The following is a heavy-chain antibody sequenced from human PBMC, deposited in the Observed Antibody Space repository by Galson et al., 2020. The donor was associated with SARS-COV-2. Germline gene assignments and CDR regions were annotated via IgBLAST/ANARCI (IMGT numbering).Heavy chain of an antibody. CDR1: GGSISSYY. D-gene: IGHD7-27*01. CDR2: SYYSGST. Sequence: ASETLSLTCTVSGGSISSYYCSWIRQPPGKGLEWIGYSYYSGSTNYNPSPKSRVTISVDTSKNQFSLKLSSVTAADTAVYYCARGEHELTGVDYYYGMDVWGQGTTVTVSS. V-gene: IGHV4-59*01. J-gene: IGHJ6*02. CDR3: ARGEHELTGVDYYYGMDV.